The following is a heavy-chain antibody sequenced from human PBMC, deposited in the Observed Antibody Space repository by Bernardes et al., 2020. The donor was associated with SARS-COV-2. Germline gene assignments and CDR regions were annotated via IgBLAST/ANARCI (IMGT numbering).Heavy chain of an antibody. V-gene: IGHV3-23*01. CDR3: AKRENYDLWSAPYH. CDR1: GFTFSDYA. J-gene: IGHJ5*02. CDR2: TGGGGGST. Sequence: GGSLRLSRAASGFTFSDYAMRWVRQAPGKGLEWVSGTGGGGGSTFYADSVKGRFTISRDTSKNTLYLQMNSLKVEDTAVYYCAKRENYDLWSAPYHWGQGSLV. D-gene: IGHD3-3*01.